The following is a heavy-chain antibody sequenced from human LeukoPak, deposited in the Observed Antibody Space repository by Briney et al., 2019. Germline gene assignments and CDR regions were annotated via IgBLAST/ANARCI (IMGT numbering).Heavy chain of an antibody. CDR3: ARLDGSYRLGAFDI. V-gene: IGHV4-38-2*01. CDR1: GYSISSGYY. Sequence: SETLSLTCAVSGYSISSGYYWGWIRQPPGKGLEWIGSIYHSGSTYYNPSLKSRVTISVDTSKNQFSLRLSSVTAADTAVYYCARLDGSYRLGAFDIWGQGTMVIVSS. D-gene: IGHD1-26*01. J-gene: IGHJ3*02. CDR2: IYHSGST.